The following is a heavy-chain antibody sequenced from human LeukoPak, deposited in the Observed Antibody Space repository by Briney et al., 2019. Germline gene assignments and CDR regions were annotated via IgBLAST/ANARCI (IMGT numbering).Heavy chain of an antibody. CDR1: GGTFSSYA. J-gene: IGHJ4*02. Sequence: SVKVSCKASGGTFSSYAISWVRQAPGQGLEWMGGIIPIFGTANYAQKFQGRVTITADRSTSTAYMELSSLRSGDTAVYYCASLDSSGYYYNFDYWGQGTLVTVSS. D-gene: IGHD3-22*01. V-gene: IGHV1-69*06. CDR3: ASLDSSGYYYNFDY. CDR2: IIPIFGTA.